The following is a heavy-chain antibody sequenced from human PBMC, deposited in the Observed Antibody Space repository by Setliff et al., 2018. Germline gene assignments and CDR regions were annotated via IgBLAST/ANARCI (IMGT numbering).Heavy chain of an antibody. J-gene: IGHJ4*02. D-gene: IGHD2-21*01. CDR3: ATEKFPGDWGDY. CDR1: GGTFSSYA. Sequence: VASVKVSCKASGGTFSSYAISWVRQAPGQGLEWMGGIIPILGIANYAQKFQGRVTMTRNTSISTAYMELSSLRSEDTAVYYCATEKFPGDWGDYWGQGTLVTVSS. V-gene: IGHV1-69*10. CDR2: IIPILGIA.